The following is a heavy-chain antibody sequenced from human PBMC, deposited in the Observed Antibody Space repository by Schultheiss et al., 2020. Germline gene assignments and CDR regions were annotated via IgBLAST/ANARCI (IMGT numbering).Heavy chain of an antibody. V-gene: IGHV3-11*04. CDR3: ARANKGYDYVWGSYRLYGGYYFDY. Sequence: GGSLRLSCAASGFTFSDYYMSWIRQAPGKGLEWVSYISSSSITIYYADSVKGRFTISRDNAKNSLYLQMNSLRAEDTAVYYCARANKGYDYVWGSYRLYGGYYFDYWGQGTLVTVSS. CDR1: GFTFSDYY. CDR2: ISSSSITI. J-gene: IGHJ4*02. D-gene: IGHD3-16*02.